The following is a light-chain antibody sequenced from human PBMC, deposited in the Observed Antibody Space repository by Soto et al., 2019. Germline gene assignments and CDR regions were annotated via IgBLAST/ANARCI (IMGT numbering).Light chain of an antibody. J-gene: IGLJ3*02. CDR2: LNSDGSH. CDR1: NGHSSYA. V-gene: IGLV4-69*01. Sequence: QSVLTQSPSASASLGASVKLTCTLSNGHSSYAIAWHQQQPEKGPRYLMKLNSDGSHSKGDGIPDRFSGSSSGAERYLTISSLHSEDEADYYCQTWGTGIQVFGGGTKLTVL. CDR3: QTWGTGIQV.